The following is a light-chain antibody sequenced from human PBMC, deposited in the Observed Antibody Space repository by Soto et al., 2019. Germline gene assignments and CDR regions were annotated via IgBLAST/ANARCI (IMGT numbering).Light chain of an antibody. CDR3: ATWDDSLNLLYV. J-gene: IGLJ1*01. CDR2: LNS. Sequence: QSVLTQPPTASGTPGQRVTISCSGSSSNIGSNYVNWYQQLPGTAPIFFIYLNSRRPSGVPDRFSGSKSGTSASLAISGLQSEDEAEYYCATWDDSLNLLYVFGTGTKLTVL. V-gene: IGLV1-44*01. CDR1: SSNIGSNY.